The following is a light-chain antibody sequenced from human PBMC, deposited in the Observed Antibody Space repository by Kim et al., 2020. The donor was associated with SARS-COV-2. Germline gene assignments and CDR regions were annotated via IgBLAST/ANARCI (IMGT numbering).Light chain of an antibody. CDR2: GDI. V-gene: IGLV1-40*01. J-gene: IGLJ2*01. CDR3: QTYDSGHVV. CDR1: TIGPAYD. Sequence: HKVTISCNGSTIGPAYDVCWSHPLPGSAPRLLIYGDIHRPSGVPDRFSRSKSGTSASLAITGLQGEDEADYCCQTYDSGHVVFGGGTQLTVL.